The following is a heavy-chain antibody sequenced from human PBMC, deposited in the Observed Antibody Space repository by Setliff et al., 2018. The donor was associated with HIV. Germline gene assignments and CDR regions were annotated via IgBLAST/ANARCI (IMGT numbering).Heavy chain of an antibody. D-gene: IGHD3-22*01. CDR2: TNPQSDIA. J-gene: IGHJ4*02. Sequence: WASVKVSCKASGFTFNHYALSRVRQAPGQRPEWMGGTNPQSDIANYAQRFQGRVTITADHSTTTTYMELTSLRADDTAVYYCVRVGPWYYARSGYLASWDYWGQGTLVTVSS. CDR3: VRVGPWYYARSGYLASWDY. V-gene: IGHV1-69*10. CDR1: GFTFNHYA.